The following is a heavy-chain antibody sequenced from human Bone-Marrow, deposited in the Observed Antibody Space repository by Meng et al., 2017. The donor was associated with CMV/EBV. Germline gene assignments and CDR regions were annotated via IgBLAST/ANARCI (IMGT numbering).Heavy chain of an antibody. D-gene: IGHD6-25*01. V-gene: IGHV3-23*03. Sequence: GESLKISCAASGFTFSSYAMSWVRQAPGKGPECVSVIYSGGGTTFYADSVKGRFTISRDNSKNTLYLQMSSLRAEDTAVYYCAAAAAEHDAFDIWGQGRMVTFSS. J-gene: IGHJ3*02. CDR2: IYSGGGTT. CDR3: AAAAAEHDAFDI. CDR1: GFTFSSYA.